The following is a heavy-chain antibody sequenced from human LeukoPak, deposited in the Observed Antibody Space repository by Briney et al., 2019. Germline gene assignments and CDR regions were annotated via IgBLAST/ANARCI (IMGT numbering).Heavy chain of an antibody. J-gene: IGHJ3*02. CDR1: GFTFSNYS. CDR2: TDTSGRYV. Sequence: GGSLRLSCAASGFTFSNYSMNWVRQAPGKGLEWVSFTDTSGRYVYYGDSVKGRFTISRDNAKNLLFLQMNGLRAEDTALYYCARGRSITLLRGVAMSDGFDIWGQGAMVAVSS. CDR3: ARGRSITLLRGVAMSDGFDI. V-gene: IGHV3-21*06. D-gene: IGHD3-10*01.